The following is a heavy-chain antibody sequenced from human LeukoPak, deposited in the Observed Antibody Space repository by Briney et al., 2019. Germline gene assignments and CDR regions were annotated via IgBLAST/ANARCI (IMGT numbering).Heavy chain of an antibody. J-gene: IGHJ4*02. V-gene: IGHV3-73*01. D-gene: IGHD3-22*01. Sequence: GGSLRLSCAASGFTFSGSAMHWVRQASGKGLEWVGRIRSKANSYATAYAASVKGRFTISRDDSKNTAYLQMNSLKTEDTAVYYCTSLTWTQSSYDSSGYYGYWGQGTLVTVSS. CDR2: IRSKANSYAT. CDR3: TSLTWTQSSYDSSGYYGY. CDR1: GFTFSGSA.